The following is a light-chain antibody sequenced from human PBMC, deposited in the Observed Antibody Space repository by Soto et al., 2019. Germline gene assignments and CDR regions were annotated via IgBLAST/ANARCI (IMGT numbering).Light chain of an antibody. CDR2: WAS. Sequence: DIVMTQSPDSLAVSLGERPTINCKSSQSVLYSSNNKNYLAWYQQKPGQPPKLIIFWASTRESGVPDRFSGSGSGTDLTLTISSLQAEDFALYYCQQYNKWPLITFGQGTRPEIK. V-gene: IGKV4-1*01. CDR3: QQYNKWPLIT. J-gene: IGKJ5*01. CDR1: QSVLYSSNNKNY.